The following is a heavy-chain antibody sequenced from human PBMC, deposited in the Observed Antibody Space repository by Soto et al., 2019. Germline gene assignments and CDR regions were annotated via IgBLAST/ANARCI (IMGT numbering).Heavy chain of an antibody. CDR2: IDPSDSYT. Sequence: GESLKISCKGSGYSFTSYWISWVRQMPGKGLEWMGRIDPSDSYTNYSPSFQGHVTISADKSISTAYLQWSSLKASDTAMHYCARRRVVPAAIGVRYYYYGMDVWGQVTQVTVSS. D-gene: IGHD2-2*02. J-gene: IGHJ6*02. V-gene: IGHV5-10-1*01. CDR3: ARRRVVPAAIGVRYYYYGMDV. CDR1: GYSFTSYW.